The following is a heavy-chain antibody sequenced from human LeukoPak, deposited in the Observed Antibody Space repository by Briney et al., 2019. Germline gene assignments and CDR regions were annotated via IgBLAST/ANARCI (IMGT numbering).Heavy chain of an antibody. D-gene: IGHD5-18*01. J-gene: IGHJ4*02. CDR3: VRGGGGYSSTRPAYYFDI. V-gene: IGHV3-69-1*02. Sequence: GGSLRLSCATSGFIFNSHSMNWVRQAPGKGLEWVSTIRGSSYIFYADSVKCRFTISKDKAKNSVFLQMDSLRAEDTAVYYCVRGGGGYSSTRPAYYFDIWGQGTQVTVSS. CDR2: IRGSSYI. CDR1: GFIFNSHS.